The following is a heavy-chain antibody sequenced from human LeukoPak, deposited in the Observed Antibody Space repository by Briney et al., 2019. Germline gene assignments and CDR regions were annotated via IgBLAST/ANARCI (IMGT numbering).Heavy chain of an antibody. D-gene: IGHD3-10*01. Sequence: ASVRVSCKASGYTFTGYYMHWVRQAPGQGLEWMGWINPNSGGTNYAQKFQGRVTMTRDTSISTAYIELSRLRTDDTAVYYCARFRGGSGSYCLDYWGQGTLVTVSS. V-gene: IGHV1-2*02. CDR3: ARFRGGSGSYCLDY. J-gene: IGHJ4*02. CDR2: INPNSGGT. CDR1: GYTFTGYY.